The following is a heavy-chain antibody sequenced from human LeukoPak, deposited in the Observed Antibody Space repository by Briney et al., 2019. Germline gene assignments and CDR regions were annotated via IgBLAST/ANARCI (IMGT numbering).Heavy chain of an antibody. CDR1: GYTFTGYY. V-gene: IGHV1-2*06. J-gene: IGHJ4*02. CDR2: INPNSGGT. Sequence: ASVKVSCRASGYTFTGYYMHWVRQAPGQGLEWMGRINPNSGGTNYAQKFQGRVTMTRDTSISTAYMELSRLRSDDTAVYYCARSPQGKHNDYWGQGTLVTVSS. CDR3: ARSPQGKHNDY.